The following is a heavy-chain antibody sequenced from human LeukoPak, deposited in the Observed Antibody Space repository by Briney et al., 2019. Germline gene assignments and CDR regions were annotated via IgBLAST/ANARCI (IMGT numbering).Heavy chain of an antibody. J-gene: IGHJ3*02. V-gene: IGHV1-2*02. Sequence: ASVKVSCKASGYTFTGYYMHWVRQAPGQGLEWMGWINPNSGGTNYAQKFQGRVTMTRDTSISTAYMELSRLRSDDTAVYYCARGYCTNGVCYRGAFDIWGQGTMVTVSS. CDR3: ARGYCTNGVCYRGAFDI. CDR2: INPNSGGT. CDR1: GYTFTGYY. D-gene: IGHD2-8*01.